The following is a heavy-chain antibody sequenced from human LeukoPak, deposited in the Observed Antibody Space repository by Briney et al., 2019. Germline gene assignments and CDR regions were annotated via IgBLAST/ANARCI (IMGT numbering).Heavy chain of an antibody. Sequence: SVKVSCKASGGTCSSYAISWVRQAPGQGLEWMGGIIPIFGTANYAQKFQGRVTITADESTSTAYMELSSLRSEDTAVYYCAREVSFGENDAPYFDYWGQGTLVTVSS. CDR2: IIPIFGTA. CDR1: GGTCSSYA. CDR3: AREVSFGENDAPYFDY. J-gene: IGHJ4*02. V-gene: IGHV1-69*01. D-gene: IGHD1-1*01.